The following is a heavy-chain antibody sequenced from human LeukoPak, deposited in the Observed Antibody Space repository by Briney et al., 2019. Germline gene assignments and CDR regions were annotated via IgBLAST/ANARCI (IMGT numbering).Heavy chain of an antibody. CDR1: GGSFSGYY. J-gene: IGHJ5*02. CDR2: INHSGST. V-gene: IGHV4-34*01. Sequence: PSETLSLTCAVYGGSFSGYYWSWIRQPPGKGLEWIGEINHSGSTNHNPSLKSRVTISVDTSKNQLSLKLSSVTAADTAVYYCARRGTWFGELSGWFDPWGQGTLVTVSS. CDR3: ARRGTWFGELSGWFDP. D-gene: IGHD3-10*01.